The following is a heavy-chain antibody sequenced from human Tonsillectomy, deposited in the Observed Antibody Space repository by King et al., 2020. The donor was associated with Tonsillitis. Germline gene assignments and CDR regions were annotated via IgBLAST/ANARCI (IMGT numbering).Heavy chain of an antibody. Sequence: DVQLVESGGGLIQPGGSLRLSCAASGFTFSPYAMSWVRQAPGKGLEWVSTITGSYGDSNTYYADSVQDRFTISRDDFKNTLYLQMSSLRAEDTAVYYCAKPWVSGSGSYYEGFDHWGQGTLVTVSS. CDR3: AKPWVSGSGSYYEGFDH. D-gene: IGHD3-10*01. CDR2: ITGSYGDSNT. V-gene: IGHV3-23*04. CDR1: GFTFSPYA. J-gene: IGHJ4*02.